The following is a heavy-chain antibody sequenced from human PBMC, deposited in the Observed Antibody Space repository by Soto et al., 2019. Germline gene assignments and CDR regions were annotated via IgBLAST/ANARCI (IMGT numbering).Heavy chain of an antibody. CDR1: GGSFSGYY. Sequence: TSETLSLTCAVYGGSFSGYYWSWIRQPPGKGLEWIGEINHSGSTNYNPSLKSRVTISVDTSKNQFSLKLSSVTAADTAVYYCARFRYSSSGHDAFDIWGQGTMVTVSS. CDR2: INHSGST. CDR3: ARFRYSSSGHDAFDI. J-gene: IGHJ3*02. D-gene: IGHD6-13*01. V-gene: IGHV4-34*01.